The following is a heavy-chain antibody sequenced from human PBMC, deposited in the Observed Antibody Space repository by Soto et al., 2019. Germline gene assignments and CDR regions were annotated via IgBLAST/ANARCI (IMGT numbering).Heavy chain of an antibody. CDR3: AKDQGSSWYEIDY. V-gene: IGHV3-23*01. Sequence: EVQLLESGGGLXQXXXXLRLSCAASGFTFSNYAVTWVRQAPGKGLEWVSTISGSGGSTYYADSVKGRFPISRDNSKNTLYLQMNSLRAEDTAVYYCAKDQGSSWYEIDYWGQGTLVTVSS. CDR1: GFTFSNYA. D-gene: IGHD6-13*01. J-gene: IGHJ4*02. CDR2: ISGSGGST.